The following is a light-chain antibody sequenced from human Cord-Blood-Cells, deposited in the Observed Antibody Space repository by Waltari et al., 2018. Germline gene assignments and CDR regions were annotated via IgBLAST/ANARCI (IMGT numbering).Light chain of an antibody. CDR3: KQRYSTRT. CDR2: ATT. CDR1: QSIISS. Sequence: DLQMSQSPSSLSASVGDRVTITCRASQSIISSLNWYQQKPGKAPKLLIYATTSLKSGVPSRFSGSGSGTDFTLTISSLQPEDFATYYCKQRYSTRTFGQGTKVEIK. J-gene: IGKJ1*01. V-gene: IGKV1-39*01.